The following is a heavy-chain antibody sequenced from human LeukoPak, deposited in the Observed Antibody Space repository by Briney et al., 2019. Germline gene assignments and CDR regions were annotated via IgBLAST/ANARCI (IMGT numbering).Heavy chain of an antibody. J-gene: IGHJ4*02. V-gene: IGHV3-23*01. Sequence: GGSLRLSCAASGFTFSSYAMSWVRQAPGKGLEWVSGISGSGGSTYYADAVKGRFTMSRDNSKNTLYLQMNSLGAEDTAVYYCAKDPYSSSWWNDYWGQRTLVTVSS. CDR1: GFTFSSYA. CDR2: ISGSGGST. D-gene: IGHD6-13*01. CDR3: AKDPYSSSWWNDY.